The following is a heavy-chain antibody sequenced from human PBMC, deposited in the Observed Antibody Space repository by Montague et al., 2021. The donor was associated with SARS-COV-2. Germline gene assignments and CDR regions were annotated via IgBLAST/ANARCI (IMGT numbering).Heavy chain of an antibody. J-gene: IGHJ3*02. CDR3: ARYSPLGFESPDTFDI. CDR2: SSLKGIT. D-gene: IGHD3-9*01. V-gene: IGHV4-38-2*02. Sequence: SETLSLTCTVSGSSVRSDYYWAWIRQSPGKGLEWIGSSSLKGITDYNPSLRSRVTLSVDTSKNQISLKLTSVAAADTAVYYCARYSPLGFESPDTFDIWGRGTMVTVSS. CDR1: GSSVRSDYY.